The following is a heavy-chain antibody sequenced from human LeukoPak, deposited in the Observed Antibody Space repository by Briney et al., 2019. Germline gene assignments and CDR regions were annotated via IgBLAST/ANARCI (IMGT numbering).Heavy chain of an antibody. CDR3: TYDSSGYTAGGYAFDI. CDR2: ISYDGSNK. J-gene: IGHJ3*02. D-gene: IGHD3-22*01. V-gene: IGHV3-30*03. Sequence: GGSLRLSCAASGFTFSNHGFHWVRQAPGKGLEWVAVISYDGSNKYYADSVKGRFTISRDNSKNTLYLQMNSLRAEDTAVYYCTYDSSGYTAGGYAFDIWGQGTMVTVSS. CDR1: GFTFSNHG.